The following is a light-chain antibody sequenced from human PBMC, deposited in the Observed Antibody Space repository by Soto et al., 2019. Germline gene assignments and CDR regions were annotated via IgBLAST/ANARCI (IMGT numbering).Light chain of an antibody. J-gene: IGKJ4*01. Sequence: DIQMTQSPSSLSASVGDRVTITCQASHDISNYLNWYQQKPGKAPKLLIYDASNLETGVPSRFSGSGYGTDFTFTISSLQPEDMATYYCQQYDNLPPKLTFGGGTKVDIK. CDR1: HDISNY. CDR3: QQYDNLPPKLT. V-gene: IGKV1-33*01. CDR2: DAS.